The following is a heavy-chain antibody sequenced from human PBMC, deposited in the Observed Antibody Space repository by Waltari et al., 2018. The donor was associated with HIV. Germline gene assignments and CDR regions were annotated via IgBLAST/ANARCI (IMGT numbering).Heavy chain of an antibody. Sequence: QDQLIQSGTEVKEPGASLRVSCRASEYTFLGYFIHWVRQAPGQGLEWMGDLNPRSGDTEYAQKFRGRVTLTGDTSVNTAYLDLKGLRFDDTATYFCHRPWDSDHWGSDLWGQGTLVIVS. D-gene: IGHD3-16*01. V-gene: IGHV1-2*02. J-gene: IGHJ4*01. CDR1: EYTFLGYF. CDR2: LNPRSGDT. CDR3: HRPWDSDHWGSDL.